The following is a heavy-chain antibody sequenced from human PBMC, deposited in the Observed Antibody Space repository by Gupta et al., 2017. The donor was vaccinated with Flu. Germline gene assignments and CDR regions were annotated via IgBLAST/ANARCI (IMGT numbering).Heavy chain of an antibody. CDR2: IGGSGDST. CDR3: ANLDSTMYDHYGMDV. D-gene: IGHD2-2*01. Sequence: APGKGLEWVSAIGGSGDSTYLADSVRGRFTISRDNSKNMLYLQMNSLRAEDTAVYYCANLDSTMYDHYGMDVWGQGTTVTVSS. J-gene: IGHJ6*02. V-gene: IGHV3-23*01.